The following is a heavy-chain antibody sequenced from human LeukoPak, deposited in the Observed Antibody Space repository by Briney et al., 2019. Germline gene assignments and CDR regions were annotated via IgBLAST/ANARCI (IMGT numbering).Heavy chain of an antibody. CDR2: IYYSGST. CDR1: GGSISSYY. J-gene: IGHJ3*02. Sequence: SETLSLTCTVSGGSISSYYWSWIRQPPGKGLEWIGYIYYSGSTNYNPSLKSRVTISVDTSKNQFSLKLSSVTAADTGVYYCARGIVVVVAGARAFDIWGQGTMVTVSS. CDR3: ARGIVVVVAGARAFDI. V-gene: IGHV4-59*01. D-gene: IGHD2-15*01.